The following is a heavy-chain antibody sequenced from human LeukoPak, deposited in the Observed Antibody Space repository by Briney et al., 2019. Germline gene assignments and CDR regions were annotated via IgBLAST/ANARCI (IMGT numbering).Heavy chain of an antibody. V-gene: IGHV4-34*01. Sequence: SETLSLTCAVYGGSFSGYYWSWIRQPPGKGLEWIGEINHSGSTNYNPSLKSRVTISVDTSKNQFSLKLSSVTAADTAVYYCASGYSYPRDYYYGMDVWGKGTTVTVSS. CDR3: ASGYSYPRDYYYGMDV. CDR1: GGSFSGYY. J-gene: IGHJ6*04. D-gene: IGHD5-18*01. CDR2: INHSGST.